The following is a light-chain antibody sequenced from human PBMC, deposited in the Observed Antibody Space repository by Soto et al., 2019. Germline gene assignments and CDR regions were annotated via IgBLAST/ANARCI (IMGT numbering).Light chain of an antibody. V-gene: IGKV1-5*03. J-gene: IGKJ1*01. CDR1: QSTSRW. CDR3: QQYNSDATWT. CDR2: KAT. Sequence: DIQVTQSPSTLSAVVGDRVTITCRASQSTSRWVAWYQQKSGKAPRLLIYKATSLASRVPSRFSGSGSGTEFTLTITSLQPDDFATYYCQQYNSDATWTFGQGTKVES.